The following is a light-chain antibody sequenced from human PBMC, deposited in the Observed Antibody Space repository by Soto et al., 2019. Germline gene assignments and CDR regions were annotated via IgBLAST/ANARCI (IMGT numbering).Light chain of an antibody. CDR3: CSYAGSSTLYVV. Sequence: QSALTQPASVSGSPGQSITISCTGTSSDVGSYNLVSWYQQHPGKAPKLMIYEGSKRPSGVSNRFSGSKSGNTASLTISGLQAAAEADYYCCSYAGSSTLYVVFGGGTKLTVL. V-gene: IGLV2-23*01. CDR2: EGS. CDR1: SSDVGSYNL. J-gene: IGLJ2*01.